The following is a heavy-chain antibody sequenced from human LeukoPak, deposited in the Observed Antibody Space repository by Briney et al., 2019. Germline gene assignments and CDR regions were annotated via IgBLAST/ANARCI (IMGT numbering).Heavy chain of an antibody. V-gene: IGHV1-69*13. CDR2: IIPIFGTA. CDR1: GYTFTSYG. J-gene: IGHJ4*02. Sequence: ASVKVSCKASGYTFTSYGISWVRQAPGQGLEWMGGIIPIFGTANYAQKFQGRVTITADESTSTAYMELSSLRSEDTAVYYCASQDYYDQQKPFDYWGQGTLVTVSS. D-gene: IGHD3-22*01. CDR3: ASQDYYDQQKPFDY.